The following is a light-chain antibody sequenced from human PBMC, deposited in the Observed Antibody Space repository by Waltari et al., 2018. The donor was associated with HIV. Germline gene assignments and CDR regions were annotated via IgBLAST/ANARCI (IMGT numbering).Light chain of an antibody. CDR2: GAS. J-gene: IGKJ2*01. CDR3: HQYGSATYT. V-gene: IGKV3-20*01. CDR1: QSVSSGF. Sequence: EIVLTQSPATLSLSPGDRATLSCRASQSVSSGFLAWYQQKRGQAPRLLIYGASTRAKDIPDRFSGGGSGTDFTLTISSLDPEDFAVYYCHQYGSATYTFGQGTKLDIK.